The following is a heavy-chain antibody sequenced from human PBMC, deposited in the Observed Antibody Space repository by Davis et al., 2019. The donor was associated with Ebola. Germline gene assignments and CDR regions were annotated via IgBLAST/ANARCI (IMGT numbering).Heavy chain of an antibody. V-gene: IGHV1-18*04. J-gene: IGHJ4*02. Sequence: ASVQVSCKASGYTFTSYGISWVRQAPGQGPEWTGWISLNRGKTNYKRKFQGRVTMTADTSTATAYIELRNLTSDDRALYSCARAIAAAGFPGIDYWGQGTLVTVSS. CDR2: ISLNRGKT. CDR1: GYTFTSYG. CDR3: ARAIAAAGFPGIDY. D-gene: IGHD6-13*01.